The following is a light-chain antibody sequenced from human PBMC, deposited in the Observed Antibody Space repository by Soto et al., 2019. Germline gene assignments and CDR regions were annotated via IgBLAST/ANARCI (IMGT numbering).Light chain of an antibody. CDR2: DVS. V-gene: IGLV2-14*01. CDR1: SSDVGGYNY. Sequence: QSALTQPASVSGSPGQSITISCTGTSSDVGGYNYVSGYQQHPGKAPKLMIYDVSNRPSGVSNRFSGSKSGNTASLTFFGFQAEDEADYYCSSYTSSSTPFVFETGTKVT. J-gene: IGLJ1*01. CDR3: SSYTSSSTPFV.